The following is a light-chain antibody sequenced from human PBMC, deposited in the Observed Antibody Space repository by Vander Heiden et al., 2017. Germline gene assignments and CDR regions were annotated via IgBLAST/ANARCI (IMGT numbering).Light chain of an antibody. CDR1: TTNIENNY. Sequence: QSVLTQPPSTFGTPGQRVTFSCSGSTTNIENNYVYWYQKFPGTAPKIVIYRDNQRPSGISDRFSGSKSGTSASLAISVLRSEDEADYYCATWDDSLSSWVFGGGTGLTVL. J-gene: IGLJ3*02. CDR2: RDN. CDR3: ATWDDSLSSWV. V-gene: IGLV1-47*01.